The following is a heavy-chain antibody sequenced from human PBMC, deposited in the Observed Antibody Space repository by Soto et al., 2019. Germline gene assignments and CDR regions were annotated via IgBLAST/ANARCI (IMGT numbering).Heavy chain of an antibody. V-gene: IGHV4-59*01. CDR2: IYYSGST. Sequence: PSETRSLTWPVSGASIGSYYWSWIRQPPGKGLEWIGYIYYSGSTNYNPSLKSRVTISVDTSKNQFSLKLSSVTAADTAVYYCARESYYGSGSYPAFDYWGQGTLVTVSS. CDR3: ARESYYGSGSYPAFDY. J-gene: IGHJ4*02. CDR1: GASIGSYY. D-gene: IGHD3-10*01.